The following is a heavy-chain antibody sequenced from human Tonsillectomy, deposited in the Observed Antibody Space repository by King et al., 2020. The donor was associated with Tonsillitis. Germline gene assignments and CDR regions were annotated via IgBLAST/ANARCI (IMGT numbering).Heavy chain of an antibody. CDR2: INHSGST. Sequence: VQLQQWGAGLLKPSETLSLTCAVYGGSFSGYYWSWIRQPPGKGLEWIGEINHSGSTNYNPSLKSRVTISVDTSKNQFSLKLGSVTAADTAVYYCARWLTFGELHNWFDPWGQGTLVTVSS. J-gene: IGHJ5*02. V-gene: IGHV4-34*01. D-gene: IGHD3-10*01. CDR3: ARWLTFGELHNWFDP. CDR1: GGSFSGYY.